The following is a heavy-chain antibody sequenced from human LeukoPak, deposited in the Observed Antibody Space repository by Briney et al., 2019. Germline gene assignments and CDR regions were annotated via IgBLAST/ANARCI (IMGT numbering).Heavy chain of an antibody. J-gene: IGHJ3*02. Sequence: ASVKVSCKASGYTFTGYYMHWVRQAPGQGLEWMGWINPNSGGTNYAQKFQGGVTMTRDTSISTAYMELSRLRSDDTAVYYCARWELKRHVFDIWGQGTMVTVSS. CDR2: INPNSGGT. D-gene: IGHD1-26*01. CDR1: GYTFTGYY. CDR3: ARWELKRHVFDI. V-gene: IGHV1-2*02.